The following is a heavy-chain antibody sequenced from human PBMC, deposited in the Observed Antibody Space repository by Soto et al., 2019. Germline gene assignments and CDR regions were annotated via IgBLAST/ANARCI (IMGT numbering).Heavy chain of an antibody. CDR3: ARSARSIAAAGTGLVYYGMDV. CDR1: GGTFSSYA. Sequence: ASVKVSCKASGGTFSSYAISWVRQAPGQGLEWMGGIIPIFGTANYAQKFQGRVTITADESTSTAYMELSSLRSEDTAVYYCARSARSIAAAGTGLVYYGMDVWGQGTTVTVSS. D-gene: IGHD6-13*01. V-gene: IGHV1-69*13. J-gene: IGHJ6*02. CDR2: IIPIFGTA.